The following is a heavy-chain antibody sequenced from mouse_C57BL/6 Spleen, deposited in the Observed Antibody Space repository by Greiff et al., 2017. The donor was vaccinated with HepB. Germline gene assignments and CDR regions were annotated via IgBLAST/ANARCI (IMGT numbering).Heavy chain of an antibody. V-gene: IGHV1-81*01. CDR1: GYTFTSYG. J-gene: IGHJ4*01. CDR2: IYPRSGNT. Sequence: VQLQQSGAELARPGASVKLSCKASGYTFTSYGISWVKQRTGQGLEWIGEIYPRSGNTYYNEKFKGKATLTADKSSSTAYMELRSLTSEDSAVYFCARCPHYYGSHYAIDYWGQGTSVTVSS. CDR3: ARCPHYYGSHYAIDY. D-gene: IGHD1-1*01.